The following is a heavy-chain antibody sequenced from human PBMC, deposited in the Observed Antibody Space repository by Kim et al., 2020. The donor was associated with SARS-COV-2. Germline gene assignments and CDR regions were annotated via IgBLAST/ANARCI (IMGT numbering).Heavy chain of an antibody. J-gene: IGHJ4*02. V-gene: IGHV3-30*07. CDR3: ASGAGFREYHFDY. Sequence: ADTVKGRLTISRENSKNTLDLQMNSLRAEDTAVYYWASGAGFREYHFDYWGQGTLVTVSS. D-gene: IGHD3-10*01.